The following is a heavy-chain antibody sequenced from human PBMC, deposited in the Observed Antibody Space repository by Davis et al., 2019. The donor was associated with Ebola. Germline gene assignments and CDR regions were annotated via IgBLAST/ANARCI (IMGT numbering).Heavy chain of an antibody. V-gene: IGHV1-3*01. Sequence: ASVKVSCKASGYTFTSYAMHWVRQAPGQRLEWMGWINAGNGNTKYSQKFQGRVTITRDTSASTAYMELSSLRSEDTAVYYRARGIVVVVAAHLAFDYWGQGTLVTVSS. J-gene: IGHJ4*02. D-gene: IGHD2-15*01. CDR1: GYTFTSYA. CDR3: ARGIVVVVAAHLAFDY. CDR2: INAGNGNT.